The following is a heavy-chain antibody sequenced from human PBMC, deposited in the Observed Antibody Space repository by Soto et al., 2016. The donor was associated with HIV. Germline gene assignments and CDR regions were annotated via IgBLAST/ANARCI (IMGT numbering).Heavy chain of an antibody. Sequence: QVQLQESGPGLVKPSQTLSLTCTVSGGSVSSNTFYWTWIRQHPGKGLEWIGYISYSGTTYYSPSLKSRLTISVDTSKNEFSLKLSSVTAADTAVYYCASLRLDLLTGYGPAPNLYFDLWAVAPWSLSPQ. V-gene: IGHV4-31*03. J-gene: IGHJ2*01. D-gene: IGHD3-9*01. CDR1: GGSVSSNTFY. CDR2: ISYSGTT. CDR3: ASLRLDLLTGYGPAPNLYFDL.